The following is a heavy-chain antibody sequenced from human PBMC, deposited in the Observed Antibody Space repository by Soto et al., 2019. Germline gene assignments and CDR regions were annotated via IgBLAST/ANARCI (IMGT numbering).Heavy chain of an antibody. Sequence: SETLSLTCTVSGGSVSNSNYYWGWIRQSPGKGLEWMGGVYYRGRSYSKSSVKSRVTISVDTSKNQFSLNLNSVTASDTAVYYCVSQRTSVLSQAYFDYWGPGALVTVSS. J-gene: IGHJ4*02. D-gene: IGHD2-8*01. CDR3: VSQRTSVLSQAYFDY. CDR1: GGSVSNSNYY. CDR2: VYYRGRS. V-gene: IGHV4-39*01.